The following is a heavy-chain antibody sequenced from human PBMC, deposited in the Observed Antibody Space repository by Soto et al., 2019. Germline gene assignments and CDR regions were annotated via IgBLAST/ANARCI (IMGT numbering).Heavy chain of an antibody. Sequence: GESLKISCKGSGYSFTSYWISWVRQMPGKGLEWMGRIDPSDSYTNYSPSFQGHVTISADKSISTAYLQWSSLKASDTAMYYCARHIQPVYYDSSGYWTRAFDICVQGTMVTV. J-gene: IGHJ3*02. D-gene: IGHD3-22*01. CDR2: IDPSDSYT. CDR3: ARHIQPVYYDSSGYWTRAFDI. V-gene: IGHV5-10-1*01. CDR1: GYSFTSYW.